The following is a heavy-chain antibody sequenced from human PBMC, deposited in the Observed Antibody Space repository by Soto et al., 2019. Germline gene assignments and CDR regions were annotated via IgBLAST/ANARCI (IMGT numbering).Heavy chain of an antibody. D-gene: IGHD4-17*01. CDR1: GFTFSSYA. CDR2: ISGSGSRT. CDR3: AKGTYRDYVYWDHAFDI. J-gene: IGHJ3*02. Sequence: PGGSLRLPCAASGFTFSSYAMSWVRQAPGKGLEWVSAISGSGSRTYYADSVKGRFTFSRDNSKKTLYLQMNSLRAEDTAVYFCAKGTYRDYVYWDHAFDIWGQGTMVTVSS. V-gene: IGHV3-23*01.